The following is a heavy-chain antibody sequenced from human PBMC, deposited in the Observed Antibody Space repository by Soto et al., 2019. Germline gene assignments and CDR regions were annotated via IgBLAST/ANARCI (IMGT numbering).Heavy chain of an antibody. CDR3: ARDFSHYFDH. CDR1: GFTFSSYV. J-gene: IGHJ4*02. D-gene: IGHD3-3*01. Sequence: PGGSLRLSCAASGFTFSSYVMHWVRQAPGKGLEWVAVIWYDGSKKYYVDSVKGRFTISRDNSKNTLYLQMNSLRAEDTAVYYCARDFSHYFDHWGQGTLVTVS. CDR2: IWYDGSKK. V-gene: IGHV3-33*01.